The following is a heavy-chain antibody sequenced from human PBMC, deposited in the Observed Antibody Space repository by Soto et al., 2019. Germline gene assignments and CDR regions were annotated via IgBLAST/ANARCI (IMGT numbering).Heavy chain of an antibody. CDR3: ARDEVSGYSYGRRGYYYYGMDV. CDR2: ISSSSSTI. Sequence: VQLVESGGGLVQPGGSLRLSCAASGFTFSSYSMNWVRQAPGKGLEWVSYISSSSSTIYYADSVKGRFTISRDNAKNSLYLQMNSLRDEDTAVYYCARDEVSGYSYGRRGYYYYGMDVWGQGTTVTVSS. V-gene: IGHV3-48*02. CDR1: GFTFSSYS. J-gene: IGHJ6*02. D-gene: IGHD5-18*01.